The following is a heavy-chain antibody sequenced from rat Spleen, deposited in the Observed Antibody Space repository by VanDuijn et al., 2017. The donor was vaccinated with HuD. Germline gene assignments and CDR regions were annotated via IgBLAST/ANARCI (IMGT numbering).Heavy chain of an antibody. Sequence: EVQLVESGGGLVQPGRSLKLSCAASGFTFSNYDMAWVRQAPKKGLEWVATISYDGSSTYYRDSVKGRFTISRDNAKSTRYLQMDSLRSEDTATYYCARQMTVAYYFDYWGQGVMVTVSS. J-gene: IGHJ2*01. V-gene: IGHV5-7*01. D-gene: IGHD1-1*01. CDR2: ISYDGSST. CDR3: ARQMTVAYYFDY. CDR1: GFTFSNYD.